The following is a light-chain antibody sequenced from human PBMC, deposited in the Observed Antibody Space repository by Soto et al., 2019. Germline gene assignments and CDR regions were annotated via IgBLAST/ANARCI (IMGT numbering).Light chain of an antibody. V-gene: IGLV4-69*01. CDR3: QTWGTGTVV. J-gene: IGLJ2*01. CDR2: VNRDGRH. Sequence: QPVLTQSPSASASLGASVKLTCTLSSGHSSYAIAWHQQQPEKGPRYLLRVNRDGRHITGDGIPDRFSGSSSGAERYLTISSLQSEDEADYYCQTWGTGTVVFGGGTKLTVL. CDR1: SGHSSYA.